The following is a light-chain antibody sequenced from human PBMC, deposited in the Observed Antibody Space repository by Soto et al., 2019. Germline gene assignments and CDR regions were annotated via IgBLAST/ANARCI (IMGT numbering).Light chain of an antibody. J-gene: IGLJ2*01. CDR2: EVS. CDR1: SSDVGGYKY. CDR3: SSYTSSSTVV. Sequence: QSALTQPPSASGSPGQSVTISCTGTSSDVGGYKYVSWYQQHPGKAPKLILYEVSKRPSGVPDRFSGSKSGNTASLTVSGLQAEDEADYYCSSYTSSSTVVFGGGTKLTVL. V-gene: IGLV2-8*01.